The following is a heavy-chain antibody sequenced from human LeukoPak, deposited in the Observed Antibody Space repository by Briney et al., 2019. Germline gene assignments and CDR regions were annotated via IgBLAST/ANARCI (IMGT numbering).Heavy chain of an antibody. V-gene: IGHV1-69*13. J-gene: IGHJ4*02. CDR3: ARGYSYGPTFDY. CDR2: IIPIFGTA. CDR1: GGTFSSYA. D-gene: IGHD5-18*01. Sequence: ASVKVSCKASGGTFSSYAISWVRQAPGQGLEWMGGIIPIFGTANYAQKFQGRVTITADESTSTAYMELSSLRSEDTAVYYCARGYSYGPTFDYWGQGTLVTVSS.